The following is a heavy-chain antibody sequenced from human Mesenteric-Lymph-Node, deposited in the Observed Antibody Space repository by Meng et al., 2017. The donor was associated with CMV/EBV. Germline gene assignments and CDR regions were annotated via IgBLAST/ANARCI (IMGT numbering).Heavy chain of an antibody. CDR2: MNPNNGNT. Sequence: YAFTSYDINWMRQATGQGLEWVGWMNPNNGNTGYAQKFQDRVTITRNTSINTAYMELSSLRSEDTAVYYCAIDRSSNWYGATNWFDPWGQGTLVTVSS. CDR1: YAFTSYD. J-gene: IGHJ5*02. V-gene: IGHV1-8*01. D-gene: IGHD6-13*01. CDR3: AIDRSSNWYGATNWFDP.